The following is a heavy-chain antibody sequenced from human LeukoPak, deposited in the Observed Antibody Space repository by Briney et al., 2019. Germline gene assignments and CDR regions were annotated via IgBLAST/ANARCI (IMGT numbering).Heavy chain of an antibody. CDR2: INPNSGGT. CDR1: GYTFTSYD. J-gene: IGHJ3*02. D-gene: IGHD5-12*01. CDR3: ARWHCIVAAIKGRCAFDI. V-gene: IGHV1-2*02. Sequence: AASVKVSCKASGYTFTSYDINWVRQATGQGLEWMGWINPNSGGTNYAQKFQGRVTMTRDTSISTAYMELSRLRSDDTAVYYCARWHCIVAAIKGRCAFDIWGQGTMVTASS.